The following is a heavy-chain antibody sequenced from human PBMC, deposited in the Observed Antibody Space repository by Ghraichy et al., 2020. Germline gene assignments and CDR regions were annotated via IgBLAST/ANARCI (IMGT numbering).Heavy chain of an antibody. CDR2: ISSSSSTI. CDR3: ARGPLASSGYYYVGPEDDY. J-gene: IGHJ4*02. V-gene: IGHV3-48*02. CDR1: GFTFSSYS. Sequence: GGSLRLSCAASGFTFSSYSMNWVRQAPGKGLEWVSYISSSSSTIYYADSVKGRFTISRDNAKNSLYLQMNSLRDEDTAVYYCARGPLASSGYYYVGPEDDYWGQGTLVTVSS. D-gene: IGHD3-22*01.